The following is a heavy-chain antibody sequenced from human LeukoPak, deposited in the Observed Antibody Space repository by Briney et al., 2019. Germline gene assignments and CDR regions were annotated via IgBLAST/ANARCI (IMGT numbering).Heavy chain of an antibody. CDR1: GGTFSSYG. CDR3: ARSRVNHLVPNYYYYYYMDV. CDR2: IIPLFGTT. Sequence: SVKVSCKASGGTFSSYGISWVRQAPGQGLEWMGGIIPLFGTTNFAQKFQGRVTIIADESTGTGYMELSSLRSEDTAVYYCARSRVNHLVPNYYYYYYMDVWGKGTTVTVSS. J-gene: IGHJ6*03. V-gene: IGHV1-69*13. D-gene: IGHD6-13*01.